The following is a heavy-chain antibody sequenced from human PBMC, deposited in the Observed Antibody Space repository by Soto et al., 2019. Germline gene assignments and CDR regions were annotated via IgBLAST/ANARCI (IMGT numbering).Heavy chain of an antibody. CDR2: IDPSGGGT. CDR1: GYTFTIYY. CDR3: ARDRVDCSGGNCWRSVEDT. Sequence: QVQLVQSGAEVKKPGASVKVSCKASGYTFTIYYMHWVRQAPGQGLEWMGIIDPSGGGTSYAPKFQGRLTMTMDTSTSTVYMELSSLRSEDTAVYYCARDRVDCSGGNCWRSVEDTWGQGTLVTVSS. D-gene: IGHD2-15*01. V-gene: IGHV1-46*01. J-gene: IGHJ5*02.